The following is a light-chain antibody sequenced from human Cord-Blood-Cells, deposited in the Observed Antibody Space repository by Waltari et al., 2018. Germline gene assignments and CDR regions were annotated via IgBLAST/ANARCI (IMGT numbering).Light chain of an antibody. CDR1: QSISSY. Sequence: DIQMIYFQASLSASVADRVTITCRASQSISSYLNWYQQKPGKAPKLLIYAASSLESGVPARFSGSGSGTDFTLTISSLQPEDFATYYCQQSYSTPYTFGQGTKLEIK. CDR2: AAS. CDR3: QQSYSTPYT. V-gene: IGKV1-39*01. J-gene: IGKJ2*01.